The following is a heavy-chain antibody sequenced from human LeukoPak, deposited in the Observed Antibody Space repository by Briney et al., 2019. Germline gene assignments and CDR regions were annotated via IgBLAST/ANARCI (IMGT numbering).Heavy chain of an antibody. CDR3: AKGLIAAAGNGGDY. CDR1: GFTFSSYA. V-gene: IGHV3-23*01. J-gene: IGHJ4*02. CDR2: ISGSGGST. Sequence: PGGSLRLSCAASGFTFSSYAMSWVRQAPGKGLEWVSAISGSGGSTYYADSVKGRFTISRDNSKNTLYLQMNSLRAEDTAAYYCAKGLIAAAGNGGDYWGQGTLVTVSS. D-gene: IGHD6-13*01.